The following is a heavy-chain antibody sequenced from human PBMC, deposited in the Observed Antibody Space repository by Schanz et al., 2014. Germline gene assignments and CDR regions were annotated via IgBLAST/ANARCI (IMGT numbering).Heavy chain of an antibody. CDR2: INTGVNT. V-gene: IGHV3-23*01. CDR1: GFTFGDYA. CDR3: ARDHTTESYYSAGPPIDY. D-gene: IGHD1-26*01. J-gene: IGHJ4*02. Sequence: EVQLLESGGGLVQPGGSLRLSCAASGFTFGDYAMTWVRQAPGKGLEWVSAINTGVNTYYADSVRGRFTISRDNFKNTLYLQMNSLRAEDTAVYYCARDHTTESYYSAGPPIDYWGQGTLLTVSS.